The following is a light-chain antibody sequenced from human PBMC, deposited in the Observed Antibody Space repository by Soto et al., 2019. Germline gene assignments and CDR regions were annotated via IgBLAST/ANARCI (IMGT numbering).Light chain of an antibody. J-gene: IGKJ2*01. CDR2: AAS. CDR1: QSISTY. Sequence: IQLTQSPSSLSASVGDTVTITCRSSQSISTYLNWYQHKPGKAPNLLIQAASSLLSGVPSRFGGSGSETEFTLTIRGLRPQDFATYYCQQRYRTPYTFGQGTSLEIK. CDR3: QQRYRTPYT. V-gene: IGKV1-39*01.